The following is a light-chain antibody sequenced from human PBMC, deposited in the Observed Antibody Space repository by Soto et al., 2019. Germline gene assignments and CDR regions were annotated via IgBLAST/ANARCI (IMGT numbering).Light chain of an antibody. V-gene: IGLV1-44*01. CDR2: SND. CDR3: AAWDDSLNGVV. Sequence: QSVLTQPPSASGTPGQRVTISCSGSSSNIGRNTVNWYQQLPGTAPKLLIYSNDLRPSGVPDRISGSKSGTSASLAISGLQSEDEADYYCAAWDDSLNGVVFGGGTKLTVL. CDR1: SSNIGRNT. J-gene: IGLJ2*01.